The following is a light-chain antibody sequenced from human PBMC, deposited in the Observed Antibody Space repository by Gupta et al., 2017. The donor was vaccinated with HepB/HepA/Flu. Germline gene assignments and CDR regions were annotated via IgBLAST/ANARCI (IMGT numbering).Light chain of an antibody. V-gene: IGLV2-14*03. CDR2: DVS. CDR1: SSDVGGYNY. J-gene: IGLJ2*01. CDR3: SSYTSSSTLVG. Sequence: QSALTQPASVSGSPGQSITISCTGTSSDVGGYNYVSWYQQHPGKAPKLMIYDVSNRPSGVSNRFAGSKSGNTASLTISGLQAEDEAEDDCSSYTSSSTLVGFGGGTKLT.